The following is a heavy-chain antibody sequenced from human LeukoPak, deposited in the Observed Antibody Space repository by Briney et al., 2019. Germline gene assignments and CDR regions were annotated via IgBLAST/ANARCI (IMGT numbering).Heavy chain of an antibody. CDR1: GFTFSSYG. D-gene: IGHD3-9*01. J-gene: IGHJ4*02. CDR3: ARVAGYDILTGYSPGDY. V-gene: IGHV3-33*01. CDR2: IWYDGSNK. Sequence: GGSLRLSCAASGFTFSSYGMHWVRQAPGKGLEWVAVIWYDGSNKYYADSVKGRFTISRDNSKNTLYLQMNSLRAEDTAVYYCARVAGYDILTGYSPGDYWGQGTLVTVSS.